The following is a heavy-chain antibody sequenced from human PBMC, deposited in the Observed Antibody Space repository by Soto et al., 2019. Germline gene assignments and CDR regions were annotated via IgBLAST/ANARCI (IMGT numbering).Heavy chain of an antibody. CDR1: GFTFSSYE. Sequence: GGSLRLSCAASGFTFSSYEMNWVRQAPGKGLEWVSYISSSGSTIYYADSVKGRFTISRDNAKNSLYLQMNSLRAEDTAVYYCEREVVVVAASDAFDIWGQGTMVTVSS. CDR3: EREVVVVAASDAFDI. V-gene: IGHV3-48*03. CDR2: ISSSGSTI. J-gene: IGHJ3*02. D-gene: IGHD2-15*01.